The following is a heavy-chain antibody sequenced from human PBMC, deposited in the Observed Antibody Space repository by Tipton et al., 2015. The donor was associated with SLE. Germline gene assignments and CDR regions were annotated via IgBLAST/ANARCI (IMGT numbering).Heavy chain of an antibody. J-gene: IGHJ3*02. V-gene: IGHV4-59*12. Sequence: TLSLTCTVSGDSMSEYYCSWIRQTPGKGLEWIGYIHYSGSTNYNPSLKSRVTISIDTSKNQFSLKLTSVTAADTAVYYCARVESGSYGVAFDIWGQGTMVTVAS. D-gene: IGHD1-26*01. CDR1: GDSMSEYY. CDR2: IHYSGST. CDR3: ARVESGSYGVAFDI.